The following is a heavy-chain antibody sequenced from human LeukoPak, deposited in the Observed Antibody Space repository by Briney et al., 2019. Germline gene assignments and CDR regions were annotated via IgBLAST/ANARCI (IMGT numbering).Heavy chain of an antibody. CDR1: GYSFTSYW. J-gene: IGHJ4*02. Sequence: GESLKISCKGSGYSFTSYWIGWVRQMPGKGLEWMGIIYPGDSDTRYSPSFQGQVTISADKSISTAYLQWSSLKASDTAMYYCARSHGVVVVAATTFDYWGQGTLVTVSS. D-gene: IGHD2-15*01. CDR2: IYPGDSDT. CDR3: ARSHGVVVVAATTFDY. V-gene: IGHV5-51*01.